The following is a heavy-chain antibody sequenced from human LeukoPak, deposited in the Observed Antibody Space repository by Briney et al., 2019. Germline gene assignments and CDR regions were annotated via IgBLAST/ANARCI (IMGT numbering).Heavy chain of an antibody. CDR1: GVSIRSYS. CDR3: AREEEGDYSDYFDY. D-gene: IGHD2-15*01. J-gene: IGHJ4*02. CDR2: IQTSGST. Sequence: PSETLSLTCSVSGVSIRSYSRSWIRQPSGKGLEWIGRIQTSGSTNYNPSLRSRVTVSVDTSKNQFSLKLSSVTAADTAVYYCAREEEGDYSDYFDYWGQGTLVTVSS. V-gene: IGHV4-4*07.